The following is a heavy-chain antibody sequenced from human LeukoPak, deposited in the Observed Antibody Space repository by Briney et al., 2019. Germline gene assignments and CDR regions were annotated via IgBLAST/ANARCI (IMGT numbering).Heavy chain of an antibody. J-gene: IGHJ3*02. CDR1: GYNFMTYG. D-gene: IGHD4-17*01. CDR2: ISPYKGKT. Sequence: ASVKVSCKASGYNFMTYGISWVRQAPGQGLEWMGWISPYKGKTSYGQKFQGRITMTTDTSTSTAYMDLTSLRSDDTAVYYCAVGTTAPRLGAFDIWGQGTMVTVSS. CDR3: AVGTTAPRLGAFDI. V-gene: IGHV1-18*01.